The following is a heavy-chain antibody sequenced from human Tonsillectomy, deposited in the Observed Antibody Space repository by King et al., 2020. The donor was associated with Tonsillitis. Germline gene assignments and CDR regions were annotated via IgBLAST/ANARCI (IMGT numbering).Heavy chain of an antibody. CDR2: ISKDGNNK. V-gene: IGHV3-30*01. J-gene: IGHJ4*02. CDR1: GFTFCIYT. CDR3: ARAPPTVGLDY. Sequence: VQLVESGGGVVQPGRSLRLSCAGSGFTFCIYTLHWVRQAPGKGLEWVAAISKDGNNKYYAESVKGRFTISRDNYKNTLYLQINSLRAEDTAVFYCARAPPTVGLDYWGQGTLVTVSS. D-gene: IGHD4-23*01.